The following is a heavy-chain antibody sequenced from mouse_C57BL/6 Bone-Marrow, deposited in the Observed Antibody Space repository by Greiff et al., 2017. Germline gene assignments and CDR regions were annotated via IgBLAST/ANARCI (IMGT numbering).Heavy chain of an antibody. CDR2: IDPEIGDT. Sequence: EVQLQQSGAELVRPGASVKLSCTASGFNIKDDYIHWVKQRPEQGLEWIGWIDPEIGDTEYASKFKGKATITSDTSSNTAYLPLSSLTSEDTAVYYCSSCAGNYCDFWGQGTPLTVAS. V-gene: IGHV14-4*01. CDR1: GFNIKDDY. CDR3: SSCAGNYCDF. J-gene: IGHJ2*01. D-gene: IGHD1-1*02.